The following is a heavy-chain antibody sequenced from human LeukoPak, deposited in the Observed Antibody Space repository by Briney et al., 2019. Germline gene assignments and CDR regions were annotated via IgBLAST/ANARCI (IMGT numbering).Heavy chain of an antibody. V-gene: IGHV4-34*01. CDR2: INHSGST. CDR1: GGSFSGYY. Sequence: SETLSLTCAVYGGSFSGYYWSWIRQPPGKGLEWIGEINHSGSTNYNPSLKSRVTISVDTSKNQFSLKLSSVTAADTAVYYCARDPLLYSSSWYVAHSRGHYFDYWGQGTLVTVSS. J-gene: IGHJ4*02. D-gene: IGHD6-13*01. CDR3: ARDPLLYSSSWYVAHSRGHYFDY.